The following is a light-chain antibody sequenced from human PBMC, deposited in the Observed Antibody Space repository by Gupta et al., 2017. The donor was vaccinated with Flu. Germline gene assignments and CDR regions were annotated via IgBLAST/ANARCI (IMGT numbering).Light chain of an antibody. CDR3: LQAFNSPFT. CDR2: WAS. Sequence: DIVMTQSPDSLAVSLGERATINCKSSQSGLHSSSNKSSLTWYQQRPGQPPKLLIYWASSRESGVPDRFTGRGSGTXFTLTIXSLQAEDVAVYYCLQAFNSPFTFGXGTKLEIK. J-gene: IGKJ2*01. V-gene: IGKV4-1*01. CDR1: QSGLHSSSNKSS.